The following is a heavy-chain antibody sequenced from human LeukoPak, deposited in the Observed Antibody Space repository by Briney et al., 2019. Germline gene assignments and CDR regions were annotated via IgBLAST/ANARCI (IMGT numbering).Heavy chain of an antibody. CDR3: ARGGQWLVHGIDY. Sequence: SQTLSLTCTVSGGSISSGSYYWSWIRQPAGKGLEWIGRIYTSGSTNYNPSLKSRVTISVDTSKNQFSLKLSFVTAADTAVYYCARGGQWLVHGIDYWGQGTLVTVSS. V-gene: IGHV4-61*02. CDR2: IYTSGST. J-gene: IGHJ4*02. CDR1: GGSISSGSYY. D-gene: IGHD6-19*01.